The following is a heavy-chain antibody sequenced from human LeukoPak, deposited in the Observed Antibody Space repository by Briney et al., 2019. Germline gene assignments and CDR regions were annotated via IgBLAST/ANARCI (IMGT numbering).Heavy chain of an antibody. CDR2: ISSSSSYI. J-gene: IGHJ6*02. Sequence: GGSLRLSCAASGFTFNIYAMSWIRQAPGKGLEWVSSISSSSSYIYYADSVKGRFTISRDNAKNSLYLQMNSLRAEDTAVYYCARDCFYDSSGYYFGVNGMDVWGQGTTVTVSS. CDR3: ARDCFYDSSGYYFGVNGMDV. CDR1: GFTFNIYA. V-gene: IGHV3-21*01. D-gene: IGHD3-22*01.